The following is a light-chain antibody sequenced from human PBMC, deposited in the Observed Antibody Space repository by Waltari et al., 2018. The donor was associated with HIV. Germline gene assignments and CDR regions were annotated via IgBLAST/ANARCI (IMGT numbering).Light chain of an antibody. CDR1: SIRKYY. CDR3: ACWDRSGDYIL. Sequence: SSELTQDPAVSVALGQTVKIACLGDSIRKYYASWYRLRPGQSPQLLVHGKNGRPSRIPDRFSAASSGNRAFLTITGARAEDEADYFCACWDRSGDYILFGGGTSLTGL. V-gene: IGLV3-19*01. CDR2: GKN. J-gene: IGLJ2*01.